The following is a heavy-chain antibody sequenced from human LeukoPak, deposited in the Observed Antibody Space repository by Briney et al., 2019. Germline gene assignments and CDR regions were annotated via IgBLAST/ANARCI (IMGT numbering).Heavy chain of an antibody. J-gene: IGHJ5*02. D-gene: IGHD4-23*01. CDR2: INHSGST. CDR3: ARALPTTVVTPGWFDP. CDR1: GESFSGYY. V-gene: IGHV4-34*01. Sequence: SETLSLTCAVYGESFSGYYWSWIRQPPGKGLEWIGEINHSGSTNYNPSLKSRVTISVDTSKNQFSLKLSSVTAADTAVYYCARALPTTVVTPGWFDPWGQGTLVTVSS.